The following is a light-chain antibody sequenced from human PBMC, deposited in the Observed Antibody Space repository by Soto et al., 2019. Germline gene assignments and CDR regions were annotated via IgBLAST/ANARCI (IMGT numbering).Light chain of an antibody. CDR3: SSYTRTGSLYV. V-gene: IGLV2-14*01. Sequence: QSVLTQPASVSGSPGQSITISCTGTSSDIGIYNYVCWYQQHPGKAPKLLIYRVSNRPSGVSNRFSGSKSGNTASLTISGLQAEDETDYYCSSYTRTGSLYVFGTGTQLTVL. CDR2: RVS. J-gene: IGLJ1*01. CDR1: SSDIGIYNY.